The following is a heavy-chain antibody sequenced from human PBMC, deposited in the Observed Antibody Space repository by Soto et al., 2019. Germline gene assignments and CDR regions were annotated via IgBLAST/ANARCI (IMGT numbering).Heavy chain of an antibody. J-gene: IGHJ4*02. D-gene: IGHD2-8*01. V-gene: IGHV1-24*01. CDR3: ARGGDFPLVYVDY. CDR2: FDPEDGET. Sequence: ASVKVSCKVSGYTLTELSMHWVRQAPGKGLEWMGGFDPEDGETIYAQKLQGRVTMTKDTSTSTAYMELRRLRSDDTAVYYCARGGDFPLVYVDYWGQGTLVTVSS. CDR1: GYTLTELS.